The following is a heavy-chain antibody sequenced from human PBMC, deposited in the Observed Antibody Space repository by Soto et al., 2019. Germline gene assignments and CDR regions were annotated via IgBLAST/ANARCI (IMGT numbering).Heavy chain of an antibody. J-gene: IGHJ6*03. D-gene: IGHD2-2*01. CDR1: GGSISSSSYY. CDR2: IYYSGST. V-gene: IGHV4-39*07. Sequence: KPSETLSLTCTVSGGSISSSSYYWGWIRQPPGKGLEWIGSIYYSGSTYYNPSLKSRVTISVDKSKNQFSLKLSSVTAADTAVYYCAGLVPAAPNYYYYYMDVWGKGTTVTVSS. CDR3: AGLVPAAPNYYYYYMDV.